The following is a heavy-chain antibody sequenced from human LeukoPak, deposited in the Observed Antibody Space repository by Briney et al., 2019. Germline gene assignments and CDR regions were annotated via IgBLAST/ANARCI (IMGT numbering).Heavy chain of an antibody. D-gene: IGHD3-10*01. CDR2: IKTKADNSTT. V-gene: IGHV3-15*01. CDR3: AIFYYYGLY. J-gene: IGHJ4*02. Sequence: GGSLRLSCAASGLSLSNAWMSWVRQAPGKGLEWVGRIKTKADNSTTEYAAPVKGRFTMSRDDSRNTLSLQMDSLKTEDTAVYFCAIFYYYGLYWGQGTLVTVSS. CDR1: GLSLSNAW.